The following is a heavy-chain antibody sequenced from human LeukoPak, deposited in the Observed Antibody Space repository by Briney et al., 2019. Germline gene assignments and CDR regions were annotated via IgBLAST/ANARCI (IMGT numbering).Heavy chain of an antibody. J-gene: IGHJ4*02. CDR2: IRSKTDGGTI. V-gene: IGHV3-15*01. CDR3: TTAVAGTVRIDY. CDR1: GFTLSNAY. Sequence: GGSLRLSCAASGFTLSNAYMSWVRQAPGKWLEWVGRIRSKTDGGTIDYAAPVKDRFTISRDDSKNTLYLQMNSLKTEDTAVYYCTTAVAGTVRIDYWGQGTLVTVSS. D-gene: IGHD6-19*01.